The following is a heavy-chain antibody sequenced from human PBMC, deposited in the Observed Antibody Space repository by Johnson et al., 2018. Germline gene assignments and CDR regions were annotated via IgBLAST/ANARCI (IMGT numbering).Heavy chain of an antibody. Sequence: QVQLQESGPGLVKPSETLSLTCTVSGGSISSYYWSWIRQPPGKGLEWIGYIYYSGSTNYNPSLKSGVTISVDTSKNQFSLKLGSVTAADTAVYYGAKGGTVTTWNFQHWGQGTLVTVSS. CDR1: GGSISSYY. CDR3: AKGGTVTTWNFQH. J-gene: IGHJ1*01. CDR2: IYYSGST. D-gene: IGHD4-11*01. V-gene: IGHV4-59*01.